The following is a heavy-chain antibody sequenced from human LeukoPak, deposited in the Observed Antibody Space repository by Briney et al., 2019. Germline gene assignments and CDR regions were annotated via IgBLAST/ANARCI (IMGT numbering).Heavy chain of an antibody. CDR1: GFTFSDYY. J-gene: IGHJ4*02. CDR3: AREVDTARSGWWLVY. V-gene: IGHV3-11*01. CDR2: ISSSGSTI. Sequence: PGGSLRLSCAASGFTFSDYYMSWIRQAPGKGLEWVSYISSSGSTIYYADSVKGRFTISRDNAKNSLYLQMNSLRAEDTAVYYCAREVDTARSGWWLVYWGQGTLVTVSS. D-gene: IGHD5-18*01.